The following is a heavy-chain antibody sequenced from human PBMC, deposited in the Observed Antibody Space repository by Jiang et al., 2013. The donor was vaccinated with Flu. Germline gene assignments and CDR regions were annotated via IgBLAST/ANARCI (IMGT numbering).Heavy chain of an antibody. CDR3: ARDRNWYGVRD. Sequence: GSGLVKPSETLSLTCTVSGYSISSGHYWGWTRQSPGMGLEWIGSIEHSGSTYYNPSLKSRVTISVDTSRNQFSLKLSSLTAADTAVYYCARDRNWYGVRDWGQGILVTVSS. V-gene: IGHV4-38-2*02. CDR1: GYSISSGHY. J-gene: IGHJ4*02. D-gene: IGHD1-1*01. CDR2: IEHSGST.